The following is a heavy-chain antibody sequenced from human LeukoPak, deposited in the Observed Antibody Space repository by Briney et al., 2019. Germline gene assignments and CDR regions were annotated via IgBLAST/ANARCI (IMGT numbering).Heavy chain of an antibody. V-gene: IGHV1-18*01. CDR2: ISAYNGNT. Sequence: ASVKVSCKASGYTFTSYGISWVRQAPGQGLEWMGWISAYNGNTNYAQKLQGRVTMTRDTSISTAYMELSRLRSDDTAVYYCARALGGGSYYGGRYFDYWGQGTLVTVSS. CDR1: GYTFTSYG. CDR3: ARALGGGSYYGGRYFDY. J-gene: IGHJ4*02. D-gene: IGHD1-26*01.